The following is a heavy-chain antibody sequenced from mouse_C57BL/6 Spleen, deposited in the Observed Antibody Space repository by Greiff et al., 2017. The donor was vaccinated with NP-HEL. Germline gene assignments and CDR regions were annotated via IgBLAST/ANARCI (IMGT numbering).Heavy chain of an antibody. D-gene: IGHD1-1*01. CDR1: GFTFSDYG. Sequence: DVMLVESGGGLVKPGGSLKLSCAASGFTFSDYGMHWVRQAPEKGLEWVAYISSGSSTIYYADTVKGRFTISRDNAKNTLFLQMTSLRSEDTAMYYCARRQFITTVVANWYFDVWGTGTTVTVSS. V-gene: IGHV5-17*01. J-gene: IGHJ1*03. CDR3: ARRQFITTVVANWYFDV. CDR2: ISSGSSTI.